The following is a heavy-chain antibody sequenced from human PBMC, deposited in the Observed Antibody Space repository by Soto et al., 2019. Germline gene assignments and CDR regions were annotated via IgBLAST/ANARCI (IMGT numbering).Heavy chain of an antibody. CDR2: INHSGST. CDR1: GGSFSGYY. CDR3: ARGPKARGYYCGNPNYYYYVMDV. Sequence: LSLTCAVYGGSFSGYYWSWIRQPPGKGLEWIGEINHSGSTNYNPSLKSRVTISVDTSKNQFSLKLSSVTAADTAVYYCARGPKARGYYCGNPNYYYYVMDVWGQGTTVTVSS. V-gene: IGHV4-34*01. J-gene: IGHJ6*02. D-gene: IGHD1-1*01.